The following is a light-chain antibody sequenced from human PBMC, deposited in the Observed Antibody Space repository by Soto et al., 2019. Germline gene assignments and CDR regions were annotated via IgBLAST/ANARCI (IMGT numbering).Light chain of an antibody. CDR3: QQSYSTPRT. CDR1: QSISSY. V-gene: IGKV1-39*01. Sequence: DIQMTQSPSSLSASVGDRVTITCRASQSISSYLNWYQQNPGKAPKLLIYAASSLQSGVPSRFSGSGSGTDFTLTISSLQPEDFATYYCQQSYSTPRTFGQGTTVDIK. J-gene: IGKJ1*01. CDR2: AAS.